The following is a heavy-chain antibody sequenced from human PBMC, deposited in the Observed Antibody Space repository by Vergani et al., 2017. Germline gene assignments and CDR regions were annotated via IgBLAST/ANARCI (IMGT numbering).Heavy chain of an antibody. V-gene: IGHV1-2*02. Sequence: QVQLVQSGAELKKPGASVSVSCKGSSHTFQTYGISWVRKAPGKGLEWMGWINPNSGGTNYAQKFQGRVTMTRDTSISTAYMELSRLRSDDTAVYYCARKGYRTRLYYGMDVWGQGTTVTVSS. CDR2: INPNSGGT. J-gene: IGHJ6*02. CDR1: SHTFQTYG. D-gene: IGHD2-15*01. CDR3: ARKGYRTRLYYGMDV.